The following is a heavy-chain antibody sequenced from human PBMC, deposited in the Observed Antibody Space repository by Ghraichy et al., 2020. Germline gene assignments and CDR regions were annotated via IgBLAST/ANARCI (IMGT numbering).Heavy chain of an antibody. J-gene: IGHJ4*02. Sequence: SETLSLTCTVSGGSISSSSYYWGWIRQPPGKGLEWIGSIYYSGSTYYNPSLKSRVTISVDTSKNQFSLKLSSVTAADTAVYYCARVGFQAGVVRFDYWGQGTLVTVSS. CDR3: ARVGFQAGVVRFDY. D-gene: IGHD3-3*01. CDR2: IYYSGST. V-gene: IGHV4-39*07. CDR1: GGSISSSSYY.